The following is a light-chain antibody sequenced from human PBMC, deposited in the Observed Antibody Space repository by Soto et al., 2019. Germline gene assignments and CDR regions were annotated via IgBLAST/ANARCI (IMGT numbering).Light chain of an antibody. CDR2: DAS. Sequence: DIQMTQSPSSLSASVGDRVTITCRASQSISSWLAWYQQKPGKAPKLLIYDASSLESGVPSRFSGSGSGTEFTLTINNLQPDDFATYHCQQYNRYSLTFGGGTKVEIK. J-gene: IGKJ4*02. V-gene: IGKV1-5*01. CDR3: QQYNRYSLT. CDR1: QSISSW.